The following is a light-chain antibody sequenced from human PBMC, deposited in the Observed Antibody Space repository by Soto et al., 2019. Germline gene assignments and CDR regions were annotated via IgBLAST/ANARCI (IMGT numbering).Light chain of an antibody. CDR2: DVS. CDR1: SSDVGAFNY. V-gene: IGLV2-14*03. CDR3: SSHAGSNNYV. J-gene: IGLJ1*01. Sequence: QSALTQPASVSGSPGQAITISCSGTSSDVGAFNYVSWYQQHPGKAPKLMIYDVSNRPSGVSNRFSGSKPGNTASLTISGLRAEDEADYYCSSHAGSNNYVFGTGTKVTVL.